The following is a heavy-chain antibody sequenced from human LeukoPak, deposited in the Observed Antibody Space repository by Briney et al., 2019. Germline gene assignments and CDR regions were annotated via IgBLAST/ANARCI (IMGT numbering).Heavy chain of an antibody. J-gene: IGHJ4*02. CDR2: MNPNSGNT. CDR1: GYTFTSYD. Sequence: ASVKVSCKASGYTFTSYDINWVRQATGQGLEWRGWMNPNSGNTGYAQKFQGRVTMTRNTSISTAYMELSSLRSEDTAVYYCARRGIAVAGRSLGYWGQGTLVTVYS. CDR3: ARRGIAVAGRSLGY. D-gene: IGHD6-19*01. V-gene: IGHV1-8*01.